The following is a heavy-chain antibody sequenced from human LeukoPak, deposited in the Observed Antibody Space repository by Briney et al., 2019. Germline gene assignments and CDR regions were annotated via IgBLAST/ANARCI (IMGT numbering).Heavy chain of an antibody. Sequence: SETLSLTCTVSGYSISSGYYWGWIRQPPGKGPEWIGIIHHSGSTYYNPTLKSRVTISVDTSKNQVSLKLSSVTAADTAVCYCARDRFHSGYDVPFDYWGQGTLVTVSS. CDR3: ARDRFHSGYDVPFDY. V-gene: IGHV4-38-2*02. CDR1: GYSISSGYY. CDR2: IHHSGST. J-gene: IGHJ4*02. D-gene: IGHD5-12*01.